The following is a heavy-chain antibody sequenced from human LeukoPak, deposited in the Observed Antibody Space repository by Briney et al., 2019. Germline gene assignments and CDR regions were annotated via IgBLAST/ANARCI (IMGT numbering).Heavy chain of an antibody. CDR2: INHSGST. V-gene: IGHV4-34*01. CDR3: ARAKGYCSGGSCYSLYGAFDI. J-gene: IGHJ3*02. CDR1: GGSSSGYY. Sequence: SETLSLTCAVYGGSSSGYYWSWIRQPPGKGLEWIGEINHSGSTNYNPSLKSRVTISVDTSKNQFSLKLSSVTAADTAVYYCARAKGYCSGGSCYSLYGAFDIWGQGTMVTVSS. D-gene: IGHD2-15*01.